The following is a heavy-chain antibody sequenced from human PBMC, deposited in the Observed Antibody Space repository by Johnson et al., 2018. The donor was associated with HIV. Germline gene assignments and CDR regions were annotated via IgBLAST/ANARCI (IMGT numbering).Heavy chain of an antibody. V-gene: IGHV3-30-3*01. Sequence: QMQLVESGGGVVQPGRSLRLSCAASGFTFSSYAMHWVRQAPGKGLEWVAVISYDGSNKYYADSVKGRFTISRDNSKNTLYLQMNSLRPEDTAVYYCASLGYTSGWIVSDDGFDVWGQGTLVTVSS. CDR2: ISYDGSNK. CDR1: GFTFSSYA. D-gene: IGHD6-19*01. CDR3: ASLGYTSGWIVSDDGFDV. J-gene: IGHJ3*01.